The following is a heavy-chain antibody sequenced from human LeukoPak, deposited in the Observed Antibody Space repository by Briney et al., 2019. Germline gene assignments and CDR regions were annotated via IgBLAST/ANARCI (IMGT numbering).Heavy chain of an antibody. CDR1: GYTFTSYG. CDR2: ISAYNGNT. Sequence: ASVKVSCKASGYTFTSYGISWVRQAPGQGLEWMGWISAYNGNTNYAQKLQGRVTMTTDTSTSTAHMELRSLRSDDTAVYYCARGFVYCGGDCYQSERAFDIWGQGTMVSVSS. D-gene: IGHD2-21*01. V-gene: IGHV1-18*01. J-gene: IGHJ3*02. CDR3: ARGFVYCGGDCYQSERAFDI.